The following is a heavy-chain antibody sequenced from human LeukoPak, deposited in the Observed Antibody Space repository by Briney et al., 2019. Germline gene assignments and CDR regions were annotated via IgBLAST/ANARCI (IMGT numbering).Heavy chain of an antibody. D-gene: IGHD1-26*01. CDR1: GFTFTSSA. CDR3: AADPIVGATTGGDY. Sequence: SVKVSCKASGFTFTSSAVQWVRQARGQRLEWIGWIVVGSCNTNYAQKFQERVTITRDMSTSTAYMELSSLRSEDTAVYYCAADPIVGATTGGDYWGQGTLVTVSS. V-gene: IGHV1-58*01. J-gene: IGHJ4*02. CDR2: IVVGSCNT.